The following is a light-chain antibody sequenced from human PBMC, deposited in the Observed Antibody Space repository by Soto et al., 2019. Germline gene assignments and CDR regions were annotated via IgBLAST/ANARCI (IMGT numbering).Light chain of an antibody. V-gene: IGKV2-28*01. CDR2: FGS. CDR1: QSLLQSNGYNY. Sequence: DIVMTQSPLSLPVTPGEPASISCNSSQSLLQSNGYNYLYWYLQKPGQSPQLLIYFGSYRASGVPDRFSGSGSGTDFTLKIRRMEAEDVAIYYCMQAQQTPPTFGQGTKVEIK. CDR3: MQAQQTPPT. J-gene: IGKJ1*01.